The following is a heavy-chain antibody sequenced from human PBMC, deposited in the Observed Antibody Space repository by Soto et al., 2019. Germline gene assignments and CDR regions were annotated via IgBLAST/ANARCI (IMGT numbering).Heavy chain of an antibody. Sequence: ASETLSLTCTVSGGSISSGGHYWSWIRQHPGKGLEWIGYIYYSGSTYYNPSLKSRVTISVDTSKNQFSLKLSSVTAADTAVYYCARDRPSYTYYYDSRSSAFDIWGQGTMVTVSS. D-gene: IGHD3-22*01. CDR3: ARDRPSYTYYYDSRSSAFDI. CDR1: GGSISSGGHY. V-gene: IGHV4-31*03. CDR2: IYYSGST. J-gene: IGHJ3*02.